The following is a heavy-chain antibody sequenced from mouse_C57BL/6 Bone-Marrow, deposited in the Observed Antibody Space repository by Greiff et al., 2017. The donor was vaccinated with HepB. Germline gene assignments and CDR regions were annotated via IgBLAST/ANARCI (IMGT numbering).Heavy chain of an antibody. CDR2: IWSGGST. V-gene: IGHV2-2*01. Sequence: QVQLKESGPGLVQPSQSLSITCTVSGFSLTSYGVHWVRQSPGKGLEWLGVIWSGGSTDYNAAFISRLSISKDNFKSQVFFKMNSLQADDTAIYYCARNLWLLPYWYFDVWGTGTTVTVSS. CDR3: ARNLWLLPYWYFDV. J-gene: IGHJ1*03. D-gene: IGHD2-3*01. CDR1: GFSLTSYG.